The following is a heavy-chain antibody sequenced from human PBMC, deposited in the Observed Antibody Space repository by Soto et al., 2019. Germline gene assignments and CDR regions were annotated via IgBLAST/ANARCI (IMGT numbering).Heavy chain of an antibody. CDR1: GGTLTTHG. J-gene: IGHJ5*02. V-gene: IGHV1-69*06. Sequence: QVQLVQSGNEVKQPGSSVKISCKASGGTLTTHGIIWVRQAPGQGLEWMGGIVPVFNSPQYAQKCQGRLTTTADRSTNSVYMEVRSLTSEDTATYYCARDPPRADSVLNWFGPWGQGTLVTDSS. CDR2: IVPVFNSP. CDR3: ARDPPRADSVLNWFGP. D-gene: IGHD3-16*01.